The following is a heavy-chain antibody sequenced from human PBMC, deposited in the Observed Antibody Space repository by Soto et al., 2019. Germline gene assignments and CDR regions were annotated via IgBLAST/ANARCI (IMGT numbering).Heavy chain of an antibody. CDR2: IWYDGSNK. D-gene: IGHD6-19*01. J-gene: IGHJ4*02. CDR1: GFTFSSYG. CDR3: ARDQQWLARFPTGGFDY. Sequence: GSLRLSCAASGFTFSSYGMHWVRQAPGKGLEWVAVIWYDGSNKYYADSVKGRFTISRDNSKNTLYLQMNSLRAEDTAVYYCARDQQWLARFPTGGFDYWGQGTLVTVSS. V-gene: IGHV3-33*01.